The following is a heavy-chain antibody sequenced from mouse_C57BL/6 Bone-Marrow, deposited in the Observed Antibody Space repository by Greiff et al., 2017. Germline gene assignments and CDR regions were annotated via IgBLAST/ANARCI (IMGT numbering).Heavy chain of an antibody. J-gene: IGHJ2*01. V-gene: IGHV1-76*01. CDR2: IYPGSGNT. CDR1: GYTFTDYY. CDR3: ARSEGLSLTD. D-gene: IGHD2-13*01. Sequence: QVHVKQSGAELVRPGASVKLSCKASGYTFTDYYINWVKQRPGQGLEWIARIYPGSGNTYYNEKFKGKATLTAEKSSSTAYMQLSSLTSEDSAVYFCARSEGLSLTDWGQGTTLTVSS.